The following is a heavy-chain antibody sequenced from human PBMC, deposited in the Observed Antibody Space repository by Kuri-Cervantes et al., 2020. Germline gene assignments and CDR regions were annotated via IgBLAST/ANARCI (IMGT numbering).Heavy chain of an antibody. Sequence: ASVKVSCKASGYTFTSYAMHWVRQAPGQRLEWMGWINPNSGGTNYAQKFQGRVTMTRDTSISTAYMELSRLRSDDTAVYYCAREVVPEPTTNAFDIWCQGTMVTVSS. CDR2: INPNSGGT. J-gene: IGHJ3*02. D-gene: IGHD1-14*01. V-gene: IGHV1-2*02. CDR1: GYTFTSYA. CDR3: AREVVPEPTTNAFDI.